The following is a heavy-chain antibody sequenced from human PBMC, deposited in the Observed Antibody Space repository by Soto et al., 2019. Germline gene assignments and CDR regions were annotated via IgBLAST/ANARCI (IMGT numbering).Heavy chain of an antibody. D-gene: IGHD5-12*01. Sequence: SVKVSCKASGGTFSSYAISWVRQAPGQGLEWMGGIIPIFGTANYAQKFQGRVTITADESTSTAYMELSSLRSEDTAVYYCARAAVATIKVGYYFDYWGQGTLVTVSS. CDR2: IIPIFGTA. CDR1: GGTFSSYA. CDR3: ARAAVATIKVGYYFDY. V-gene: IGHV1-69*13. J-gene: IGHJ4*02.